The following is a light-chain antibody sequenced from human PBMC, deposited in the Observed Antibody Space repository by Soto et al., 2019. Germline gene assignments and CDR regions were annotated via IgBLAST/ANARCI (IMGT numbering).Light chain of an antibody. CDR1: QSVTKY. V-gene: IGKV3-11*01. J-gene: IGKJ1*01. Sequence: EIVLTQSPATLSLSPGERATLSCRASQSVTKYLAWYRQKPGQAPRLLIYDASSRATGIPARFSGGGSGTDFTLTISSLEPEDFALYYCQQRYNWPPTFGQGTKVEVK. CDR2: DAS. CDR3: QQRYNWPPT.